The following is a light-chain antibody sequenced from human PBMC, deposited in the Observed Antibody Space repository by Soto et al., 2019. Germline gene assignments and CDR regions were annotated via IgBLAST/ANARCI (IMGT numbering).Light chain of an antibody. Sequence: QSVLTQPPSVSEAPRQRVTISCSGSSSNIGNHPVNWYQQLPGKSPKLLIYYDDLLASGVSDRFHGSKYGTSASLAISGLQSEDEADYYCAAWDDSLNGVVFGGGTKVTVL. CDR2: YDD. CDR1: SSNIGNHP. J-gene: IGLJ2*01. CDR3: AAWDDSLNGVV. V-gene: IGLV1-36*01.